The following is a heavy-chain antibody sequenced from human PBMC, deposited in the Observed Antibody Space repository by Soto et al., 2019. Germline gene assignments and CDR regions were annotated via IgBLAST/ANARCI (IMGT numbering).Heavy chain of an antibody. CDR3: APRVPYSSGWSYFAY. J-gene: IGHJ4*02. CDR1: GFSLNTSGVG. CDR2: IYWDDDK. V-gene: IGHV2-5*02. Sequence: QITLKESGPPLVRPTQTLTLTCTFSGFSLNTSGVGVGWIRQPPGKALECLALIYWDDDKRYSPSLKGRLTITKDTSRNQVVLTMTNMDPVDTATYYCAPRVPYSSGWSYFAYWGQGTLVTVSS. D-gene: IGHD6-19*01.